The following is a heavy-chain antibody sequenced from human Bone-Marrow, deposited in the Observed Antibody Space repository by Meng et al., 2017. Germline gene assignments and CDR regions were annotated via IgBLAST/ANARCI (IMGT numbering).Heavy chain of an antibody. V-gene: IGHV4-39*07. Sequence: SETLSLTCTVSGGSISSNSYHWGWIRQSPGRGLEWIGSIYYDGSTYYTPSLKSRVTISVDTSKNQFSLKLTSVTAADTAVYYCARESFEWAQYDYWGQGTLVTVSS. D-gene: IGHD3-3*01. CDR1: GGSISSNSYH. CDR2: IYYDGST. CDR3: ARESFEWAQYDY. J-gene: IGHJ4*02.